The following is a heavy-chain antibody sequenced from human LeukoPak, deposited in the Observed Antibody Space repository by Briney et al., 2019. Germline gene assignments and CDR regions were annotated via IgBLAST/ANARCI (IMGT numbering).Heavy chain of an antibody. D-gene: IGHD3-22*01. V-gene: IGHV4-59*01. CDR1: GGSISSYY. J-gene: IGHJ4*02. CDR2: IYYSGGT. Sequence: SETLSLTCTVSGGSISSYYWSWLRQPPGKGLEWIGYIYYSGGTNYNPSLKSRVTISVDTSKNQFSLKLSSVTAADTAVYYCARGDYYDSSGHTWGQGTLVTVSS. CDR3: ARGDYYDSSGHT.